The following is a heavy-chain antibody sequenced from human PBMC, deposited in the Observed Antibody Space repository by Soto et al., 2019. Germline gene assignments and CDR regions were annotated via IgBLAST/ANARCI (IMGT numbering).Heavy chain of an antibody. V-gene: IGHV1-18*04. D-gene: IGHD3-10*01. Sequence: QVQLVQSGAEVKKPGAPVKASCKAPGYTFPSYGFSWVRQAPGQGLEWMGWTSAYNGNTNYAQKLQGRVTMTTDTSTSTAYMELRSLRSDDTAVYYCAREVLLWFGESYGMDVWGQGTTVTVSS. CDR1: GYTFPSYG. J-gene: IGHJ6*02. CDR2: TSAYNGNT. CDR3: AREVLLWFGESYGMDV.